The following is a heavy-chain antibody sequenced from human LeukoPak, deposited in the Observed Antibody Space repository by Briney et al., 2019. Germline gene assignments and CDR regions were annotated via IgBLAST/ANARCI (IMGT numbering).Heavy chain of an antibody. J-gene: IGHJ3*02. CDR1: GGSISSGGYS. D-gene: IGHD3-22*01. CDR3: ARGSVDYYDSSGYYRRNDAFDI. V-gene: IGHV4-30-2*01. Sequence: PSQTLSLTCGVSGGSISSGGYSWSWIRQPPGKGLEWIGYIFQSGDTFYNPSLKTRVTISVDRSKNHFSLELTSVTAADTAVYYCARGSVDYYDSSGYYRRNDAFDIWGRGTLVTVSS. CDR2: IFQSGDT.